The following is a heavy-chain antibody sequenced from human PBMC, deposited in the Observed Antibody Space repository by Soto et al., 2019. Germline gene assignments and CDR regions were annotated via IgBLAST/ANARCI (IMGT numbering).Heavy chain of an antibody. CDR1: GYTFTRYA. CDR3: ARVSPFRGTRPLFDY. CDR2: INAGNGNT. J-gene: IGHJ4*02. Sequence: ASVKVSCKASGYTFTRYAMHWVRQAPGQRLEWMGWINAGNGNTKYSQKFQGRVTITRDTSASTAYMELSSLRSEDTAVYYCARVSPFRGTRPLFDYWGQGTLLTLSS. V-gene: IGHV1-3*01. D-gene: IGHD3-10*01.